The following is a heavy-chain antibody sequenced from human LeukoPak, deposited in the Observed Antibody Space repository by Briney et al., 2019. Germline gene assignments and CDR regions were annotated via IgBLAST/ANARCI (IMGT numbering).Heavy chain of an antibody. D-gene: IGHD3-22*01. CDR3: ARDGTVYDISGLGGEATFDY. CDR1: GGTFSSYA. CDR2: IIPIFGTA. V-gene: IGHV1-69*05. J-gene: IGHJ4*02. Sequence: SVKVSCKASGGTFSSYAISWVRQAPGQGLEWMGGIIPIFGTANYAQKFQGRVTITTDESTSTAYMELSSLRSEDTAVYYCARDGTVYDISGLGGEATFDYWGQGTLVTVSS.